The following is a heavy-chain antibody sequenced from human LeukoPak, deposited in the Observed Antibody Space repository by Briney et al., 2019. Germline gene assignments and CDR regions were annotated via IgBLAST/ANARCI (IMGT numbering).Heavy chain of an antibody. J-gene: IGHJ4*02. CDR2: INTNTGNP. CDR3: ARSVESAYSSAWYTGFDS. CDR1: GYTLTDYA. D-gene: IGHD6-19*01. Sequence: GASVKVSCKASGYTLTDYALNWVRQAPGQGLEWMGWINTNTGNPMYAPGFTGRFVFSSDTSVSTAYLQISSLKPEDSGVYYCARSVESAYSSAWYTGFDSWGQGTLVTVSS. V-gene: IGHV7-4-1*02.